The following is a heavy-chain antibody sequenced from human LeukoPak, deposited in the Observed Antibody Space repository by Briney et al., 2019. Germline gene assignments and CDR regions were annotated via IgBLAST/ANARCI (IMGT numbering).Heavy chain of an antibody. J-gene: IGHJ4*02. CDR2: ISGSGGST. D-gene: IGHD2-15*01. Sequence: PGGSLRLSCAASGFTFSSYGMSWVRQAPGKGLEWVSAISGSGGSTYYADSVKGRFTISRDNSKNTLYLQMNSLRAEDTAVYYCAKVGAFGYCSGGSCYYFDSWGQGALVTVSS. CDR1: GFTFSSYG. V-gene: IGHV3-23*01. CDR3: AKVGAFGYCSGGSCYYFDS.